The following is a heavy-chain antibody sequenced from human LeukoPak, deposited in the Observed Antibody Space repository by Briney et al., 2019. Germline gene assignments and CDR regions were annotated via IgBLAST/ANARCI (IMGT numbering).Heavy chain of an antibody. CDR2: IYYSGST. D-gene: IGHD3-16*01. CDR1: GGSISSYY. V-gene: IGHV4-59*01. Sequence: WETLSLTCTVSGGSISSYYWNWIRQPPGKALEWIGYIYYSGSTNYNPSLKSRVTISLDTSKNQFSLNLTSVTAADTAVYYCARFTPQGYGWGGYNRFDPWGQGTLVTVSS. J-gene: IGHJ5*02. CDR3: ARFTPQGYGWGGYNRFDP.